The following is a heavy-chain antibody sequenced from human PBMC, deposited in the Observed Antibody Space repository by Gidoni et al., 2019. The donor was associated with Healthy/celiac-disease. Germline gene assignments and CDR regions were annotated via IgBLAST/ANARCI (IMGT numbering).Heavy chain of an antibody. CDR2: ISSSSSYI. V-gene: IGHV3-21*01. D-gene: IGHD3-22*01. J-gene: IGHJ4*02. Sequence: EVQLVESGGGLVKPGGSLRLSCAASGFTFSSYSMNWVRQAPGKGLEWVSSISSSSSYIYYADSVKGRFTISRDNAKNSLYLQMNSLRAEDTAVYYCARASRLSGSGYWGPFDYWGQGTLVTVSS. CDR1: GFTFSSYS. CDR3: ARASRLSGSGYWGPFDY.